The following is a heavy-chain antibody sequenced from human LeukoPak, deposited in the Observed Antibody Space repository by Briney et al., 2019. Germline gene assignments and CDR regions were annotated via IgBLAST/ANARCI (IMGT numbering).Heavy chain of an antibody. V-gene: IGHV1-69-2*01. Sequence: ASVKISCKVSGYTFTDYYMHWVQQAPGKGLEWMGLVDPEDGETIYAEKFQGRVTITADTSTDTAYMELSGLRSEDTAVYYCATVTGRLWGGGHDAFDIWGQGTMVTVSS. CDR1: GYTFTDYY. CDR2: VDPEDGET. D-gene: IGHD2-8*02. J-gene: IGHJ3*02. CDR3: ATVTGRLWGGGHDAFDI.